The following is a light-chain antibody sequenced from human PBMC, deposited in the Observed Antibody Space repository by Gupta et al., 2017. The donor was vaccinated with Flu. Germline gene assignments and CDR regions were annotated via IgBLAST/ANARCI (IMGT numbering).Light chain of an antibody. Sequence: EIVMTQSPGTLPVSPGERATLSCRASQSVSSKLAWYQHKRGQAPRLLIYGASTRASGIPARFSGSGSGTEFTLTISSLQSEDFAVYHCQQYNDWPLSFGGGTKVEIK. CDR1: QSVSSK. CDR3: QQYNDWPLS. CDR2: GAS. J-gene: IGKJ4*01. V-gene: IGKV3-15*01.